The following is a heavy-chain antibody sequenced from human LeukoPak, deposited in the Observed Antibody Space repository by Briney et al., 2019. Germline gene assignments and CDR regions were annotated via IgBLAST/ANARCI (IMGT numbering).Heavy chain of an antibody. V-gene: IGHV3-21*01. CDR1: GFTFSSYS. CDR3: ARGYSRGLDY. CDR2: ISSSSSYI. D-gene: IGHD2-15*01. Sequence: GGSLRLSCAASGFTFSSYSMNWVRQAPGKGLEWVSSISSSSSYIYYADSVKGRFTISRDNAKNSLYLQMNSLRDEDTAVYFCARGYSRGLDYWGQGALVTVSS. J-gene: IGHJ4*02.